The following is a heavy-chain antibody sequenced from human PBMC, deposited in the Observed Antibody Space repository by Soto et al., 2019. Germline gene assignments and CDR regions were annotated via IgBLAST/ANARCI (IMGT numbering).Heavy chain of an antibody. Sequence: PSETLSLTCTVSGGSISSYYWSWIRQPPGKGLEWIGYIYYSGSTNYNPSLKSRVTISVDTSKNQFSLKLSSVTAAGTAVYYCARDYYDSSGYSRHDAFDIWGQGTMVTV. J-gene: IGHJ3*02. CDR3: ARDYYDSSGYSRHDAFDI. V-gene: IGHV4-59*01. CDR2: IYYSGST. D-gene: IGHD3-22*01. CDR1: GGSISSYY.